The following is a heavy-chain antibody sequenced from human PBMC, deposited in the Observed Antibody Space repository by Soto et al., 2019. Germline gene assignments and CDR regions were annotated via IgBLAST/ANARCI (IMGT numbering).Heavy chain of an antibody. V-gene: IGHV3-7*03. D-gene: IGHD3-3*01. Sequence: GGSLRLSCAASGFTFSNYYMRWVRQAPGKGLESVANINRDGSVNYYVDSVKGRFTISRDNAKNSLYLEMNSLRVEDTAVYYCATAECQSSDYWGQGSLVTVSS. J-gene: IGHJ4*02. CDR3: ATAECQSSDY. CDR1: GFTFSNYY. CDR2: INRDGSVN.